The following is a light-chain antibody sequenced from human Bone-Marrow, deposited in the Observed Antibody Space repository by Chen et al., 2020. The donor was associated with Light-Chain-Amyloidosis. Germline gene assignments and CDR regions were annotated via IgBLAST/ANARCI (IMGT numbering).Light chain of an antibody. V-gene: IGKV3-20*01. J-gene: IGKJ1*01. CDR1: QSVSSAF. Sequence: EIVLTQSPGTLSLSPGERATHSCRASQSVSSAFLSWDQQKPGQAPRLLIYGASSRATAIPDRFSGSESGTDFTLTISRLEPEDFAMYYCKQYDSSRWTFGQGTKVEFK. CDR3: KQYDSSRWT. CDR2: GAS.